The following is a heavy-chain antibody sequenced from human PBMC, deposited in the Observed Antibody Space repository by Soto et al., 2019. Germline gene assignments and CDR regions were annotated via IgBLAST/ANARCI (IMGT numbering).Heavy chain of an antibody. J-gene: IGHJ4*02. CDR2: IYHSGST. D-gene: IGHD5-12*01. Sequence: PSETLSPTCSVSGGSISSGGYYWSWIRQPPGKGLEWIGYIYHSGSTYYNPSLKSRVTISVDRSKNQFSLKLSSVTAADTAVYYCARAASGYDYPFDYWGQGTLVTVSS. CDR3: ARAASGYDYPFDY. CDR1: GGSISSGGYY. V-gene: IGHV4-30-2*01.